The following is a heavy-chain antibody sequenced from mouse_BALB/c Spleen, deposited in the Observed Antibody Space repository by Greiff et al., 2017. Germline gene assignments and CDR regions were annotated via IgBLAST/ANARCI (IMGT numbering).Heavy chain of an antibody. D-gene: IGHD2-1*01. CDR2: IYPGDGDT. V-gene: IGHV1-87*01. CDR3: ARKASLIYYGNSNYAMDY. J-gene: IGHJ4*01. CDR1: GYTFTSYW. Sequence: QVQLKESGAELARPGASVKLSCKASGYTFTSYWMQWVKQRPGQGLEWIGAIYPGDGDTRYTQKFKGKATLTADKSSSTAYMQLSSLASEDSAVYYCARKASLIYYGNSNYAMDYWGQGTSVTVSS.